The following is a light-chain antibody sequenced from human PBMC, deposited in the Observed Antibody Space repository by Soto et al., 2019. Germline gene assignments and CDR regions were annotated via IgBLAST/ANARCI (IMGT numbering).Light chain of an antibody. V-gene: IGKV3-15*01. J-gene: IGKJ1*01. CDR3: QHYNSYSEA. CDR2: GAS. CDR1: QSVSSS. Sequence: DMVMTQSPATLSVSPGERATLSCRASQSVSSSLAWYQQKPGRSPRLLIYGASTRAIGIPARFSGSGSGTEFTLTISSLQPDDFATYYCQHYNSYSEAFGQGTKVELK.